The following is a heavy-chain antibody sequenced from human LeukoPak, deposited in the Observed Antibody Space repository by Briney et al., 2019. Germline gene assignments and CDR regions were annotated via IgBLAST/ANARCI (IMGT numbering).Heavy chain of an antibody. V-gene: IGHV3-48*04. CDR3: ARDYDRSGYYIDLDY. D-gene: IGHD3-22*01. J-gene: IGHJ4*02. CDR1: GFTFSSYS. CDR2: ISGSSSSI. Sequence: GGSLRLSCAASGFTFSSYSMNWVRQAPGKGLEWVSYISGSSSSIKYADSVKGRFTISRDNAKNSLYLQMNSLRAEDTAVYYCARDYDRSGYYIDLDYWGQGTLVTVSS.